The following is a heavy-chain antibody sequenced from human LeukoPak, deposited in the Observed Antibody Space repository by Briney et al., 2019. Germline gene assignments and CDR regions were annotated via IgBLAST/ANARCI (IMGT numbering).Heavy chain of an antibody. D-gene: IGHD2-2*01. CDR1: GFTFSTLE. J-gene: IGHJ4*02. CDR3: ARSGYLGPDY. Sequence: GGPLRLSCAASGFTFSTLEMNWVRQAPGKGLEWVSYISSSGSTIYFADSVKGRFTTSRDNAKNSLYLQMNSLRADDTAVYYCARSGYLGPDYWGQGTPVTVSS. V-gene: IGHV3-48*03. CDR2: ISSSGSTI.